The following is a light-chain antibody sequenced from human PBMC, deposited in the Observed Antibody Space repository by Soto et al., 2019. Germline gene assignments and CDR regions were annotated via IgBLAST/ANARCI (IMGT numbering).Light chain of an antibody. CDR1: QSVYSN. CDR3: QEYNKWPLA. Sequence: EIVMTQSPATLSVSPGERATLTCRASQSVYSNLAWYQQKPGQAPRLLIYGASTRATGIPARFSGSGSGTEFTLTISSLQSEDFAVYYCQEYNKWPLALGQGTKVEAK. CDR2: GAS. J-gene: IGKJ1*01. V-gene: IGKV3-15*01.